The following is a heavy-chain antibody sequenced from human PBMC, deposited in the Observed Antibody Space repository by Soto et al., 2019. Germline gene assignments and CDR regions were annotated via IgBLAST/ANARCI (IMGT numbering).Heavy chain of an antibody. CDR3: AKHRGVVTYYYYCMDV. Sequence: ASVKVSCKASGGTFSSYAISWVRQAPGQGLEWMGGIIPIFGTANYAQKFQGRVTITADKSTSTAYMELSSLRSEDTAVYYCAKHRGVVTYYYYCMDVWGQGTTGTVSS. CDR2: IIPIFGTA. J-gene: IGHJ6*02. D-gene: IGHD3-10*01. CDR1: GGTFSSYA. V-gene: IGHV1-69*06.